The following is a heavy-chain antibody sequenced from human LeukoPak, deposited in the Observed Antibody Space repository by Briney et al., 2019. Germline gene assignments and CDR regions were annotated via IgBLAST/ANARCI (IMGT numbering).Heavy chain of an antibody. D-gene: IGHD2-2*01. Sequence: GESLKISCKGSGYSFTSYWIGWVRQMPGKGLEWMGIIYPGDSDTRYSPSFQGQVTISADKSISTAYLQWSSLKASDTAMYYCARQAAGGIVVVPAAAFDYWGQGTLVNVSS. CDR3: ARQAAGGIVVVPAAAFDY. CDR2: IYPGDSDT. J-gene: IGHJ4*02. V-gene: IGHV5-51*01. CDR1: GYSFTSYW.